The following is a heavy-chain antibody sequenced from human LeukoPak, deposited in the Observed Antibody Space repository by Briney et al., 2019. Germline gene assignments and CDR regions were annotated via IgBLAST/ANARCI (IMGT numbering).Heavy chain of an antibody. CDR3: ARTRSQGIAAQYFDY. V-gene: IGHV4-59*08. J-gene: IGHJ4*02. CDR2: FYYSGST. D-gene: IGHD6-13*01. CDR1: GGSVSSYS. Sequence: PSETLSLTCTVSGGSVSSYSWSRIRQPPGKGLEWIGYFYYSGSTNYNPSLKSRVTISVDTSKSQFSLKLTSVTAADTAVYYCARTRSQGIAAQYFDYWGQGTLVTVSS.